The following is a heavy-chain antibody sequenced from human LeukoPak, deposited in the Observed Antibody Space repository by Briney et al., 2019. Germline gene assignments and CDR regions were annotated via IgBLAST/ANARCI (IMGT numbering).Heavy chain of an antibody. CDR2: ISWNSGSI. V-gene: IGHV3-9*01. CDR3: AKDIGYCSGGSCLRRGYFDY. J-gene: IGHJ4*02. CDR1: GFTFDDYA. D-gene: IGHD2-15*01. Sequence: GGSLRLSCAASGFTFDDYAMHWVRQAPGKGLEWVSGISWNSGSIGYADSVKGRFTISRDNAKNSLYLQMNSLRAEDTALYYCAKDIGYCSGGSCLRRGYFDYWGQGTLVTVSS.